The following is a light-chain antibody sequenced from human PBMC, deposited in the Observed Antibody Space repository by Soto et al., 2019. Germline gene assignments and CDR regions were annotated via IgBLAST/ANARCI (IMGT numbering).Light chain of an antibody. CDR1: QSVSSGY. CDR3: QQYGSSPLYS. J-gene: IGKJ2*01. Sequence: EIVLTQSPGTLSLSPGERATLSCWASQSVSSGYLAWYQQKPGQAPRLVIYNTSHSAAGIPDRFSGSGSETDFTLTISRLEPEDFAVYYCQQYGSSPLYSFGQGTNLEIK. CDR2: NTS. V-gene: IGKV3-20*01.